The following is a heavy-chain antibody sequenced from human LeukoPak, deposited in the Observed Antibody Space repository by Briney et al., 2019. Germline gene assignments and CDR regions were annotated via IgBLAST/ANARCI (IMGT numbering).Heavy chain of an antibody. CDR2: MNPNSGNT. D-gene: IGHD3-22*01. J-gene: IGHJ4*02. CDR1: GYTFTSYD. V-gene: IGHV1-8*03. CDR3: ARRIYYDSSGYYHQNYFDY. Sequence: ASVKVSCKASGYTFTSYDINWVRQATGQGLEWMGWMNPNSGNTGYAQKFQGRVTITRNTSISTAYMELSSLRSEDTAVYYCARRIYYDSSGYYHQNYFDYWGQGTLVTVSS.